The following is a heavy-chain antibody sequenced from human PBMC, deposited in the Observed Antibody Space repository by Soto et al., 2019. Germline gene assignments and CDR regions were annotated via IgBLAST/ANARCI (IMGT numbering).Heavy chain of an antibody. V-gene: IGHV4-34*01. D-gene: IGHD4-17*01. CDR3: ARSVASTTEYYYYMDV. CDR2: INHSGST. Sequence: SETLSLTCAVYGGSFSGYYWSWIRQPPGKGLEWIGEINHSGSTNYNPSLKSRVTISVDTSKNQFSLKLSSVTAADTAVYYCARSVASTTEYYYYMDVWGKVTTVTVSS. CDR1: GGSFSGYY. J-gene: IGHJ6*03.